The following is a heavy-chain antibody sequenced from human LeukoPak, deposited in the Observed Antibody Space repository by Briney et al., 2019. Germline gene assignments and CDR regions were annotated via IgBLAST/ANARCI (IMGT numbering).Heavy chain of an antibody. CDR1: GFTFSSYA. D-gene: IGHD5-18*01. V-gene: IGHV3-23*01. CDR3: AKDLRVGGTAMVTRAFDI. CDR2: ISGSGGST. Sequence: PGGSLRLSCAASGFTFSSYAMSWVRQAPGKGLEWVSAISGSGGSTYYADSVKGRFTISRDNSKNTLYLQMNSLRAEDTAVYYCAKDLRVGGTAMVTRAFDIWGQGTMVTVSS. J-gene: IGHJ3*02.